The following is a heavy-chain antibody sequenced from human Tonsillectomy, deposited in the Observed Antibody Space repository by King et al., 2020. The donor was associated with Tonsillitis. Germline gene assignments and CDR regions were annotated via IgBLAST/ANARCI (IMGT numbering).Heavy chain of an antibody. Sequence: VQLVESRGGLVQPGGSLRLSCSASGFTFSSYAMHWVRQAPGKGLEYVSAISSNGGSTYYADSVKGRFTISRDNSKNTLYLQMSSLRAEDTAVYYCVKGAKGVAARDYFDYWGQGTLVTVSS. CDR3: VKGAKGVAARDYFDY. V-gene: IGHV3-64D*06. D-gene: IGHD6-6*01. CDR2: ISSNGGST. J-gene: IGHJ4*02. CDR1: GFTFSSYA.